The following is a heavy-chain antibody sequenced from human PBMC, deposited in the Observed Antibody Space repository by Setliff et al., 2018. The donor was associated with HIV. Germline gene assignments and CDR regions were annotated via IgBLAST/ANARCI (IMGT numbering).Heavy chain of an antibody. Sequence: GESLKISCKGSGYIFASYWIAWVRQMPGKGLEWMGIIYPADSDTRYSPSFQGQVTISADKSISTAFLQWNSLRASDTAMYYCARLPGTWLQSLWERAPYYFDYWGPGTLVTVSS. CDR3: ARLPGTWLQSLWERAPYYFDY. V-gene: IGHV5-51*01. CDR2: IYPADSDT. J-gene: IGHJ4*02. CDR1: GYIFASYW. D-gene: IGHD5-12*01.